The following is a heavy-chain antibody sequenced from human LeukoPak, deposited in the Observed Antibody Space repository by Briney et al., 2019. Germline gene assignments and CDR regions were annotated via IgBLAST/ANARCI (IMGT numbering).Heavy chain of an antibody. CDR3: ASGVTRRHLNYMDV. J-gene: IGHJ6*03. CDR1: GFTFSSYS. V-gene: IGHV3-21*01. Sequence: GGSLRLSCAASGFTFSSYSMNWVRQAPGKGLEWVSSISSSSSYIYYADSVKGRFTISRDNAKNSLYLQMNSLRAEDTAVYYCASGVTRRHLNYMDVWGKGTTVTVSS. D-gene: IGHD4-17*01. CDR2: ISSSSSYI.